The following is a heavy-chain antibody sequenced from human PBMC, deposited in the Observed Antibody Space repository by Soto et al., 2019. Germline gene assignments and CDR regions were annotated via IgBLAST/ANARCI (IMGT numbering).Heavy chain of an antibody. D-gene: IGHD2-2*01. J-gene: IGHJ5*02. CDR2: ISAYNGKT. CDR1: GYTFTSYG. CDR3: ARKTYCSSTSCYASGATPTKTNWFDP. V-gene: IGHV1-18*01. Sequence: GASMKVSCKASGYTFTSYGISWVRQAPGQGLEWMGWISAYNGKTNYAQKLQGRVTMTTDTSTSTAYMELRSLRSDDTAVYYCARKTYCSSTSCYASGATPTKTNWFDPWGQGTLVTVSS.